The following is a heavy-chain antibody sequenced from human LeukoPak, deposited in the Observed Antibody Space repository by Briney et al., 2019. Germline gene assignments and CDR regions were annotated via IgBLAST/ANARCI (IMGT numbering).Heavy chain of an antibody. V-gene: IGHV4-39*01. Sequence: SETLSLTCEVSGGSIRSSHQYWAWIRQPPGKGLEWIGSVFSSGSAYYNPSLRTRVSISIDTSKSQFSLELTSVTAADTVVYYCARVYPLRGSGYTYYFDYWGQGTLVTVSS. J-gene: IGHJ4*02. D-gene: IGHD3-22*01. CDR1: GGSIRSSHQY. CDR3: ARVYPLRGSGYTYYFDY. CDR2: VFSSGSA.